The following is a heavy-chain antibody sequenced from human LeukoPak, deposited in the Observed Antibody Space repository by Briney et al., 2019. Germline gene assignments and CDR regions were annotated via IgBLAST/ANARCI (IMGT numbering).Heavy chain of an antibody. CDR2: INHSGST. CDR1: GGSFSVYY. Sequence: PSETLSLTCAVYGGSFSVYYWSWIRQPPGKGLERIGEINHSGSTNYNPSLKNRVTISLDTSKKQFSLKLSSVTAADTAVYYCARHYCSGGSCYPFDYWGQGTLVTVSS. CDR3: ARHYCSGGSCYPFDY. J-gene: IGHJ4*02. V-gene: IGHV4-34*01. D-gene: IGHD2-15*01.